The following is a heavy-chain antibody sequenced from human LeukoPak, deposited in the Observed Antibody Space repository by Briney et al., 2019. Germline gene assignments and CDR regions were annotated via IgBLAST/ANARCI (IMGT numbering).Heavy chain of an antibody. Sequence: GGSLRLSCAASGFTFSSYWMHWVRQAPGKGLVWVLRINSDGSSTSYADSVKGRFTISRDNAKNTLYLQMNSLRAEDTAAYYCARAVQPGVFAFDIWGQGTMVTVSS. J-gene: IGHJ3*02. CDR2: INSDGSST. CDR3: ARAVQPGVFAFDI. V-gene: IGHV3-74*01. D-gene: IGHD1-1*01. CDR1: GFTFSSYW.